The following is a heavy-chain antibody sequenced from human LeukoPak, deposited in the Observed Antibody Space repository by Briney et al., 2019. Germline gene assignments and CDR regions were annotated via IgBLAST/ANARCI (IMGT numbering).Heavy chain of an antibody. CDR2: IYPGDSDT. J-gene: IGHJ4*02. CDR3: ARHRGYSDY. Sequence: GEPLKISCEGSGYTFTSYWIGWVRQMPGKGLEWMGIIYPGDSDTRYSPSFQGQVTISADKSLSTAYLQWSSRKTSDTAMYYCARHRGYSDYWGQGTLVTVSS. V-gene: IGHV5-51*01. CDR1: GYTFTSYW.